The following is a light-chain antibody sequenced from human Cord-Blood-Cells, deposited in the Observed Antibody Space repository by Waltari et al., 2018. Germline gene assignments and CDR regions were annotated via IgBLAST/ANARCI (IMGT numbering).Light chain of an antibody. CDR3: QQSYSTPHT. CDR2: AAS. CDR1: QSISSY. V-gene: IGKV1-39*01. J-gene: IGKJ4*01. Sequence: QMNQSPSPPSASAGDEVPITCQASQSISSYLHWYQQKPGKAPKLLIYAASSLQSGVPSRFSGSGSGTDFTLTISSLQPEDFATYYCQQSYSTPHTFGGGTKVEIK.